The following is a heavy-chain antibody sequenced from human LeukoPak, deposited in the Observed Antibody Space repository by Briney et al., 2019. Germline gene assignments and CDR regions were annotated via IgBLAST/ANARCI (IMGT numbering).Heavy chain of an antibody. CDR2: IYTGGTT. V-gene: IGHV3-66*01. CDR3: ACRDGYNFGY. J-gene: IGHJ4*02. Sequence: GGSLRLSCTASGFTISSNYMMWVRQAPGKGLEWVSVIYTGGTTYYADSVKGRFTISRDNSKNTLSLQMNSLRSEDTAVYYCACRDGYNFGYWGQGTLVTVSS. CDR1: GFTISSNY. D-gene: IGHD5-24*01.